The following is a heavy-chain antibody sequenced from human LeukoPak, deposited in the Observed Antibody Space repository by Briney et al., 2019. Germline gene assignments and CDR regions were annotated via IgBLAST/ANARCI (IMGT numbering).Heavy chain of an antibody. CDR2: ITASGTAM. J-gene: IGHJ4*02. V-gene: IGHV3-48*02. CDR3: ASSGSYRFDY. Sequence: GGSLRLSCAASGFTFSSYSMNWVRQAPGKGLEWVSHITASGTAMFYADSVKGRFTISRDNAKNSLYLQMNSLRDEDTAAYYCASSGSYRFDYWGQGTLVTVSS. D-gene: IGHD1-26*01. CDR1: GFTFSSYS.